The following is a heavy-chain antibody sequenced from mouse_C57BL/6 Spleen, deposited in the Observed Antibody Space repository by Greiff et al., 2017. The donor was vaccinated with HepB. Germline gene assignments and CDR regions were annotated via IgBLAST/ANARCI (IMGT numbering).Heavy chain of an antibody. Sequence: VQLQESGPGLVQPSQSLSITCTVSGFSFTSYGVHWVRQSPGKGLEWLGVIWSGGSTDYNADFLSRLSISKDNSKSQVFFKMNSLQADDTAIYYCARNPTMVTTNAMDYWGQGTSVTVSS. D-gene: IGHD2-9*01. V-gene: IGHV2-2*01. CDR1: GFSFTSYG. J-gene: IGHJ4*01. CDR3: ARNPTMVTTNAMDY. CDR2: IWSGGST.